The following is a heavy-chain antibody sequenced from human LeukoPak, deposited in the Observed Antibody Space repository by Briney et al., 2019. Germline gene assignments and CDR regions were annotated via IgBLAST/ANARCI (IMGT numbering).Heavy chain of an antibody. Sequence: SETLSLTCTVSGGSISSGHSYWTWIRQHPGKGLEWIAFIYYSGSSYYNPSLKSRVSISVDTSKNQFSLRLTSVTAADTAVYFCARGSARGLYRLDPWGQGTLVTVSS. D-gene: IGHD2-2*02. CDR3: ARGSARGLYRLDP. CDR2: IYYSGSS. CDR1: GGSISSGHSY. J-gene: IGHJ5*02. V-gene: IGHV4-31*03.